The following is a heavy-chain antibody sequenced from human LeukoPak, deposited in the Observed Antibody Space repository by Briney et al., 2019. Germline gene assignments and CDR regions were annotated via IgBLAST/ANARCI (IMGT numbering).Heavy chain of an antibody. J-gene: IGHJ4*02. D-gene: IGHD6-19*01. V-gene: IGHV1-46*01. CDR2: INPSGGST. CDR1: GYIFISYY. CDR3: ARNRGPSGWGEQSFDS. Sequence: SSVKVSCKASGYIFISYYMHWVRQAPGQGLEWMGIINPSGGSTSYAQKFQGRVTMTRDTSTSTVYMELSSLRSEDTAVYYFARNRGPSGWGEQSFDSWGQGTLVTISS.